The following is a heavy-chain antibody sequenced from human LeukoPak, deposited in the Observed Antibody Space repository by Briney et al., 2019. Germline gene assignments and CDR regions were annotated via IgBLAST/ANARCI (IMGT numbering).Heavy chain of an antibody. CDR3: ATLRDIVVVATTPTDV. Sequence: PGRSLRLSCAASGFTFSSYGMHWVRQAPGKGLEWVAVISYDGSNKYYADSVKGRFTISRDNSKNTLYLQMNGLRLEDTAVYYCATLRDIVVVATTPTDVWGKGTTVIVSS. D-gene: IGHD2-2*01. J-gene: IGHJ6*04. CDR1: GFTFSSYG. CDR2: ISYDGSNK. V-gene: IGHV3-30*03.